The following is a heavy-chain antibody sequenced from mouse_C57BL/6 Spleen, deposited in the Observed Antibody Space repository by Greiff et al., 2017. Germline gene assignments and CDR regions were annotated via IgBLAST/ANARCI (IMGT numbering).Heavy chain of an antibody. V-gene: IGHV5-17*01. J-gene: IGHJ2*01. CDR1: GFTFSDYG. CDR2: ISSGSSTI. Sequence: EVMLVESGGGLVKPGGSLKLSCAASGFTFSDYGMHWVRQAPEKGLEWVAYISSGSSTIYYADTVKGRFTISGDNAKNTLFLQMTSLRSEDTAMYYCARPLLGPFDYWGQGTTLTVSS. CDR3: ARPLLGPFDY. D-gene: IGHD4-1*01.